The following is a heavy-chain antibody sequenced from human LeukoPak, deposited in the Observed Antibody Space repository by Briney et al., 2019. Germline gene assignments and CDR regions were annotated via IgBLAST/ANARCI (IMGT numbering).Heavy chain of an antibody. CDR3: ARVRGGWYMDV. D-gene: IGHD6-19*01. CDR1: RFIFSSYS. Sequence: GGSLRLSCAASRFIFSSYSMNWVRQAPGKGLELVSFISSSTSTIYYADSVKGRFTISRDNAKNSLYLQMSSLRAEDTAVYYCARVRGGWYMDVWGKGTTVTVSS. J-gene: IGHJ6*03. V-gene: IGHV3-48*04. CDR2: ISSSTSTI.